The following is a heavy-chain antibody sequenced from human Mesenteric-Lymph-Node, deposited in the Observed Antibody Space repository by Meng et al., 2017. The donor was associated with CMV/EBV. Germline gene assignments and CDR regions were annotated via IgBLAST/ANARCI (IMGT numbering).Heavy chain of an antibody. D-gene: IGHD6-13*01. V-gene: IGHV1-8*01. CDR3: ARVGTSNNWYGWFDP. Sequence: SGYTFTSYDINWVRQATGQGLEWMGWMNPNSGNTGYAQKFQGRVTMTRNTSISTAYMELNSLRSEDTAVYYCARVGTSNNWYGWFDPWGQGTLVTVSS. J-gene: IGHJ5*02. CDR2: MNPNSGNT. CDR1: GYTFTSYD.